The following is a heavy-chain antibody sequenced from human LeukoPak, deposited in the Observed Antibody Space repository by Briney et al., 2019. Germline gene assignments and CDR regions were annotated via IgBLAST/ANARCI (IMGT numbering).Heavy chain of an antibody. CDR2: INAGNGNT. CDR1: GGTFTGYA. Sequence: ASVKVSCTASGGTFTGYAIHWVRQAPGQRLEWMGWINAGNGNTKYSQKFQGRVTITRDTSASTAYMELSSLRSEDTAVYYCARAGICTSCFLIGPVDWGQGTLVTVTS. CDR3: ARAGICTSCFLIGPVD. V-gene: IGHV1-3*01. D-gene: IGHD2-2*01. J-gene: IGHJ4*02.